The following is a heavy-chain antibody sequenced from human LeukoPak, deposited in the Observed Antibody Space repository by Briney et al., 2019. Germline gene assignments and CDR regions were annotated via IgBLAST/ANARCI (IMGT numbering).Heavy chain of an antibody. CDR2: INPYNGST. Sequence: ASVKVSCKASGYTFTSYGISWVRQAPGQGLEWMGWINPYNGSTNYAQKLQGRVTMTTDTSISTAYMELSRLRSDDTAVYYCARGDSSGYFSNFYYSGQGTLVTVSS. D-gene: IGHD3-22*01. V-gene: IGHV1-18*01. CDR1: GYTFTSYG. CDR3: ARGDSSGYFSNFYY. J-gene: IGHJ4*02.